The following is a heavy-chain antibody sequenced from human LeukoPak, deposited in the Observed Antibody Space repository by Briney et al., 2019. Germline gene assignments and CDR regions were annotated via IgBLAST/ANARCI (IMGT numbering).Heavy chain of an antibody. J-gene: IGHJ1*01. CDR1: SGSISSSNW. V-gene: IGHV4/OR15-8*02. CDR2: IFPSGNT. D-gene: IGHD6-19*01. CDR3: ARGKDTSAVLFPY. Sequence: PSETLSLTCTVYSGSISSSNWWSWIRQSPGKGLERIGEIFPSGNTNYNPSLMSRVSVSMDTSENQFSLTLTSVTAADTAVYYCARGKDTSAVLFPYWGQGLLVTVSS.